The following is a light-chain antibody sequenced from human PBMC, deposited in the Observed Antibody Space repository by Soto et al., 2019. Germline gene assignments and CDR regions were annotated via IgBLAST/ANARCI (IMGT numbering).Light chain of an antibody. CDR2: GAS. J-gene: IGKJ2*01. Sequence: EIVLTQSPGTLSLSPGERATLSCRASQSVSSSYLAWYQQKPGQAPRLLIYGASSRATGIPDRFSGSGSGTAFTLTISRLEPEYFAVYYCQQYGSSPWYTFGQGTKLEIK. CDR3: QQYGSSPWYT. V-gene: IGKV3-20*01. CDR1: QSVSSSY.